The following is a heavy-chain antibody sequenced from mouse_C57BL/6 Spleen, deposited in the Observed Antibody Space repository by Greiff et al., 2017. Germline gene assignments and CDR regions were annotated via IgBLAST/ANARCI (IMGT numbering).Heavy chain of an antibody. J-gene: IGHJ4*01. CDR1: GYSFTSYY. D-gene: IGHD2-1*01. V-gene: IGHV1-66*01. CDR2: IYPGSGNT. Sequence: QVQLKESGPELVKPGASVKISCKASGYSFTSYYIHWVKQRPGQGLEWIGWIYPGSGNTKYNEKFKGKATLTADTSSSTAYMQLSSLTSEDSAVYYCARSFYYGNYADAMDYWGQGTSVTVSS. CDR3: ARSFYYGNYADAMDY.